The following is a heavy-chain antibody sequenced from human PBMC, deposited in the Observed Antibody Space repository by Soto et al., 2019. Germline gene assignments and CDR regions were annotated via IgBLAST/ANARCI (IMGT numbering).Heavy chain of an antibody. D-gene: IGHD1-26*01. CDR1: GFTFSNAW. CDR3: TTDRVGVGATTGWFDP. J-gene: IGHJ5*02. Sequence: EVQLVESGGGLVKPGGSLRLSCAASGFTFSNAWMNWVRQAPGKGLEWDGRIKSKTDGGTTDYAVPVKGRFTISRDDSKNTLYLQMNSLKTADAAVYYCTTDRVGVGATTGWFDPWGQGTLVTVSS. V-gene: IGHV3-15*07. CDR2: IKSKTDGGTT.